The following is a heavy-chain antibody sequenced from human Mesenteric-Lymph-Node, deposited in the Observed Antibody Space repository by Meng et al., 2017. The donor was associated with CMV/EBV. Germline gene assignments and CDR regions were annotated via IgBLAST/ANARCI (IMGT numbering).Heavy chain of an antibody. CDR1: GFTFSSYW. CDR3: AKDNSSSLYNCLDS. V-gene: IGHV3-74*01. J-gene: IGHJ5*01. Sequence: GESLKISCAASGFTFSSYWMHWVRQAPGKGLVWVSRINGDGSSTSYADSVKGRFTISRDNAKNTLYLQMNSLRAEDTAVYYCAKDNSSSLYNCLDSWGQGTLVTVSS. D-gene: IGHD6-13*01. CDR2: INGDGSST.